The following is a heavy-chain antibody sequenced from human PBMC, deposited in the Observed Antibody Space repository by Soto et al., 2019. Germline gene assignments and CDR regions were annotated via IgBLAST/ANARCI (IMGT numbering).Heavy chain of an antibody. CDR2: IIPIFGTA. V-gene: IGHV1-69*01. D-gene: IGHD3-10*01. Sequence: QVQLVQSGAEVRKPGSSVKVSCKASGGTFSRHAISWVRQAPGQGLEWMGGIIPIFGTANHAQKFQGRVTIIADESTSTVYMELSRLRSDDTAVYYCAREPMVRAAHGFDIWGQGTMVTVSS. J-gene: IGHJ3*02. CDR1: GGTFSRHA. CDR3: AREPMVRAAHGFDI.